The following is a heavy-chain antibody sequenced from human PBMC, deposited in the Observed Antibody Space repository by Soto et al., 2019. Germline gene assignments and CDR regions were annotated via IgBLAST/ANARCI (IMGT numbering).Heavy chain of an antibody. CDR2: ISSSSSYI. J-gene: IGHJ5*02. CDR3: ARGGKITMVRGVIWFDP. D-gene: IGHD3-10*01. Sequence: GGSLRLSCAASGFTFSSYSMNWVRQAPGKGLEWVSSISSSSSYIYYADSVKGRFTISRDNAKNSLYLQMNSLRAEDTAVYYCARGGKITMVRGVIWFDPWGQGTLVTVSS. CDR1: GFTFSSYS. V-gene: IGHV3-21*01.